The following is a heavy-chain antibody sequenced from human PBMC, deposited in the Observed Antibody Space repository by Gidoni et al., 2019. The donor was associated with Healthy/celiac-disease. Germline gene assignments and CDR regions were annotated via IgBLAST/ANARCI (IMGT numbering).Heavy chain of an antibody. CDR2: IYTSGST. CDR1: GGSLSSGSYY. CDR3: ARAEYRGLFQH. J-gene: IGHJ1*01. V-gene: IGHV4-61*02. D-gene: IGHD3-16*02. Sequence: QVQLQESGPGLVKPSQTLSVTCTVAGGSLSSGSYYWSWIRQPAGKGLEWFGRIYTSGSTNYNPSLKSRVTISVDTSKNQFSLKLSSVTAADTAVYYCARAEYRGLFQHWGQGTLVTVSS.